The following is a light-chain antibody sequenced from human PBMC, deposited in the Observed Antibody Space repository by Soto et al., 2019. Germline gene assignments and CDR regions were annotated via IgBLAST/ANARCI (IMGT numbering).Light chain of an antibody. V-gene: IGLV2-14*01. J-gene: IGLJ1*01. CDR2: DVS. CDR1: SSDVGGYNY. CDR3: CSYTTSNTRQIV. Sequence: QSALTQPASVSGSPGQSITISCTGTSSDVGGYNYVSWYQQHPGKAPKFMIYDVSNRPSGVSNRFSGSKSGNTASLPISGLQAEDEADYYCCSYTTSNTRQIVFGTGTKVTVL.